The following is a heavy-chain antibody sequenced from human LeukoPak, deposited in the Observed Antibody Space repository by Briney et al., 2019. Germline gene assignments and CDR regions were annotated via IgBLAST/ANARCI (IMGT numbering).Heavy chain of an antibody. CDR2: IYSGGST. Sequence: GGSLRPSCAPSGFTVSSNYMSWVRQAPGKGLEWVSIIYSGGSTYYADSVKGRFTISRDNSKNTLYLQMNSLRAEDTAVYYCASGSGSYRTPYYYMDVWGKGTTVTVSS. J-gene: IGHJ6*03. D-gene: IGHD3-10*01. V-gene: IGHV3-53*01. CDR3: ASGSGSYRTPYYYMDV. CDR1: GFTVSSNY.